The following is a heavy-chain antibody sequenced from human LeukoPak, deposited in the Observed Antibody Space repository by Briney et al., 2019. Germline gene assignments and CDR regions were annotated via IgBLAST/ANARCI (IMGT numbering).Heavy chain of an antibody. J-gene: IGHJ4*02. D-gene: IGHD3-16*01. CDR1: GGSISSYY. V-gene: IGHV4-59*12. Sequence: SETLSLTCTVSGGSISSYYWSWIRQPPGKGLEWIGYIYYSGSTNYNPSLKSRVTISVDTSKNQFSLKLSSVTVADTAVYYCARGPGEDYWGQGTLVSVSS. CDR3: ARGPGEDY. CDR2: IYYSGST.